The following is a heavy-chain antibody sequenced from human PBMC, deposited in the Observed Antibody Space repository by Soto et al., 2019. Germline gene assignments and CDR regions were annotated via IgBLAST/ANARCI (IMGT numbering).Heavy chain of an antibody. Sequence: QVQLQESGPGLVKPSQTLSLTCTVSGGSISSGGYYWSWIRQHPGKGLEWIGYIYYSGNTYYNPSPKSRFTISEDTSKNQFSLKLSSVTAADTAVYYCARATYYYDSSGYSDRVLDYWGQGTLVTVSS. CDR2: IYYSGNT. V-gene: IGHV4-31*03. J-gene: IGHJ4*02. CDR3: ARATYYYDSSGYSDRVLDY. CDR1: GGSISSGGYY. D-gene: IGHD3-22*01.